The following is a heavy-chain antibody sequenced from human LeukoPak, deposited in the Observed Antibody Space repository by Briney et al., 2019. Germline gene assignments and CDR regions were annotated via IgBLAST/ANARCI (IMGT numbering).Heavy chain of an antibody. CDR3: ATEYSSGWRLDP. CDR1: GYSISSGYY. V-gene: IGHV4-38-2*02. CDR2: IYHSGST. Sequence: SETLSLTCTVSGYSISSGYYWGWIRQPPGKGLEWIGSIYHSGSTYYNPSLKSRVTISVDTSKNQFSLKLSSVTAADTAVYYCATEYSSGWRLDPWGQGTLVTVSS. J-gene: IGHJ5*02. D-gene: IGHD6-19*01.